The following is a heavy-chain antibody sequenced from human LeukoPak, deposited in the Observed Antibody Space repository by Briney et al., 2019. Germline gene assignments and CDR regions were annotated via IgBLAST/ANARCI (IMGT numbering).Heavy chain of an antibody. D-gene: IGHD1-26*01. V-gene: IGHV3-74*01. J-gene: IGHJ4*02. Sequence: GGSLRLSCAASGFTFSDYWMHWVRQAPGKGLVWVSLIHSDGGTTNYADSVKGRFTISRDNAKNTAYLQMNSLRVEDTAVYYCARDTYSIAEWGQGTLVTVSS. CDR2: IHSDGGTT. CDR1: GFTFSDYW. CDR3: ARDTYSIAE.